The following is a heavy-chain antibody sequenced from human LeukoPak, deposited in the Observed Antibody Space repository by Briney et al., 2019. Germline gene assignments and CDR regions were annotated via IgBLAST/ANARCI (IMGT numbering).Heavy chain of an antibody. CDR3: ARASVVLTGLGY. Sequence: PSETLSLTCTVSGGSISSYYWSWVRQPPGKRLEWIGFVSYSGNTNYNPSFKSRVTISVDTSKNSFSLNLRSVTAADTAVYYCARASVVLTGLGYWGQGTLVTVSS. V-gene: IGHV4-59*01. J-gene: IGHJ4*02. CDR2: VSYSGNT. CDR1: GGSISSYY. D-gene: IGHD3-9*01.